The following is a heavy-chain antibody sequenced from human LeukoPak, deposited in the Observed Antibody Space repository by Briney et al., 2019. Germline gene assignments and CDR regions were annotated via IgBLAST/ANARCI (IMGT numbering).Heavy chain of an antibody. Sequence: PGGSLRLSCAASGFTFSSYDMHWVRQATGKGLEWVSAIGTAGDTYYPGSVKGRFTISRENAKNSLYLQMNSLRAGDTAVYYCARGPAFVDDDYGLDYWGQGTLVTVSS. CDR1: GFTFSSYD. D-gene: IGHD4-17*01. CDR2: IGTAGDT. V-gene: IGHV3-13*01. J-gene: IGHJ4*02. CDR3: ARGPAFVDDDYGLDY.